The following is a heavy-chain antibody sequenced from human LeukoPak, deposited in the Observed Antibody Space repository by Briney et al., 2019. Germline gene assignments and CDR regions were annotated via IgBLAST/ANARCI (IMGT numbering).Heavy chain of an antibody. V-gene: IGHV3-33*06. J-gene: IGHJ6*03. CDR1: GFTFSNYG. Sequence: GGSLRLSCAASGFTFSNYGMHWVRQAPGRGLECVAVIWYDGKHQYYADSVKGRFNISRDNPRNMLYLQMNSLRVEDTAVYYCAKGPTQVLRFLRDGKTYYMDVWGKGTSVLVSS. D-gene: IGHD3-3*01. CDR2: IWYDGKHQ. CDR3: AKGPTQVLRFLRDGKTYYMDV.